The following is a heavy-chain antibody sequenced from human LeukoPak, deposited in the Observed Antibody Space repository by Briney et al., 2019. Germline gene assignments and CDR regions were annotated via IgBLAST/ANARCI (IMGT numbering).Heavy chain of an antibody. CDR3: AGIAAVAIY. D-gene: IGHD6-13*01. CDR2: ISSSSSTI. Sequence: GGSLRLSCAASGFTFSSYSMNWVRQAPGKGLEWVSYISSSSSTIYYADSVKGRFTISRDNAKNSLYLQMNSLRAEDTAVYYCAGIAAVAIYWGQGTLVTVSS. J-gene: IGHJ4*02. CDR1: GFTFSSYS. V-gene: IGHV3-48*04.